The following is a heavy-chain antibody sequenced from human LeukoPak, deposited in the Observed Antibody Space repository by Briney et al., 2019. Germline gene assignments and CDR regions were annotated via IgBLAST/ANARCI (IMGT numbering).Heavy chain of an antibody. V-gene: IGHV3-74*01. CDR2: INHDGSST. Sequence: GGSLRLSCATSGFTFTTFWMHWVRQAPGKGLVWVSRINHDGSSTNYADSVKGRFTISRDNAKNSLYLEMSSLRAEDTAEYYCARLFGEVTIYDYWGRGTLVTVSS. CDR1: GFTFTTFW. D-gene: IGHD3-10*01. CDR3: ARLFGEVTIYDY. J-gene: IGHJ4*02.